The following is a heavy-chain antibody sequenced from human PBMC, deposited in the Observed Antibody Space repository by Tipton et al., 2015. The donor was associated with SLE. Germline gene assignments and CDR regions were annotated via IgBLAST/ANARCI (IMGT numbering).Heavy chain of an antibody. CDR1: GFTFSNYA. CDR2: ITGSGDRT. CDR3: ARSPVDYWNGYSA. D-gene: IGHD3-3*01. J-gene: IGHJ4*02. Sequence: GSLRLSCVASGFTFSNYAMGWVRQAPGKGLEWISAITGSGDRTYYKDSVKGRFTISRDNSKDSLYLQMNALRAEDTAVYYCARSPVDYWNGYSAWGQGTLVAVSS. V-gene: IGHV3-23*01.